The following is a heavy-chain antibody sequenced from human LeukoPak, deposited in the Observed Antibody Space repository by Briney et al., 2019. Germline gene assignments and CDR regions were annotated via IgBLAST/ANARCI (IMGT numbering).Heavy chain of an antibody. V-gene: IGHV3-7*02. CDR3: VRKGFSGYERPFDY. Sequence: GGSLRLSCAASGFTFSSYWMSWVRQAPGKGLEWVANIKQDGSDKYYVDSVKGRFTISRDNAKNSLFLLMNSLRVEDTAVYYCVRKGFSGYERPFDYWGRGIRVAVSS. D-gene: IGHD5-12*01. CDR1: GFTFSSYW. J-gene: IGHJ4*02. CDR2: IKQDGSDK.